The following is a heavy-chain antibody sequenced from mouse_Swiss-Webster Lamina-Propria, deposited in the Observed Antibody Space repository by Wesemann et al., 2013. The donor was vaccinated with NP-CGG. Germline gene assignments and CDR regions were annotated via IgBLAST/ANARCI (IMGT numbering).Heavy chain of an antibody. CDR3: ARGPYYYGSSYWFAY. V-gene: IGHV5-17*02. Sequence: EYGGGLVQPGGSRKLSCAASGFTFSSFGMHWVRQAPEKGLEWVAYISSGSSTIYYADTVKGRFTISRDNPKNTLFLQMTSLRSEDTAMYYCARGPYYYGSSYWFAYWGQGTLVTVSA. CDR2: ISSGSSTI. CDR1: GFTFSSFG. J-gene: IGHJ3*01. D-gene: IGHD1-1*01.